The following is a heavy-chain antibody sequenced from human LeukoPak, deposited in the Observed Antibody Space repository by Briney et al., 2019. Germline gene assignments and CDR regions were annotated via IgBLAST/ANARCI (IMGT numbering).Heavy chain of an antibody. CDR3: TKGLWAGVSAARD. D-gene: IGHD3-10*01. V-gene: IGHV3-66*01. CDR1: GFTFSSYA. J-gene: IGHJ4*02. CDR2: IYTGGDT. Sequence: GGSLRLSCAASGFTFSSYAMSWVRQAPGKGLEWVSGIYTGGDTYYADSVKDRFTISRDNSKNTLYLQMNSLRAEDTAVYYCTKGLWAGVSAARDWGQGTLVTVSS.